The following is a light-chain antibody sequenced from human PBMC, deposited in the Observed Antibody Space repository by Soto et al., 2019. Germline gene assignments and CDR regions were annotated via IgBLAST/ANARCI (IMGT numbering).Light chain of an antibody. CDR3: KEGHNSPYT. V-gene: IGKV1-39*01. CDR2: AAS. J-gene: IGKJ2*01. Sequence: QSPSSLSASAGDSITITCRASQSIRTYLNWYQQKPGKPPKLLIYAASTLQTGVPSRFSGSGSETHFTLAISSLQPEEFATYYCKEGHNSPYTVGKGTKVDI. CDR1: QSIRTY.